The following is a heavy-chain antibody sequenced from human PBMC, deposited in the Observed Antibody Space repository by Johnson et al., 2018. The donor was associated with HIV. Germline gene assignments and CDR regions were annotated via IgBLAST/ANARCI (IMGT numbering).Heavy chain of an antibody. D-gene: IGHD3-16*01. CDR2: IYSGDNT. Sequence: VQLVESGGGLVQPGGSLRLSCAASGFTSSSYAMSWVRQASGKGLEWVSLIYSGDNTKYADSVKGRFTISRDNSKNTLYLQMNSLRAEDTAVYYCAREESSPGGVAFDIWGHGTTVTVSS. CDR3: AREESSPGGVAFDI. J-gene: IGHJ3*02. V-gene: IGHV3-66*02. CDR1: GFTSSSYA.